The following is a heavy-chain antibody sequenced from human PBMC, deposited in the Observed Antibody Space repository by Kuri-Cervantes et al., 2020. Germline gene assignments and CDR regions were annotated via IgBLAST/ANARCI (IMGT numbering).Heavy chain of an antibody. J-gene: IGHJ3*02. CDR3: ARPKPLGAAGTSDAFDI. V-gene: IGHV1-3*01. CDR1: GYTFTSYA. D-gene: IGHD6-13*01. CDR2: INAGNGNT. Sequence: ASVKVSCKASGYTFTSYAMHWVRQAPGQRLEWMGWINAGNGNTKYSQKFQGRVTITRDTSASTVYMELSSLRSEDTAVYYCARPKPLGAAGTSDAFDIWGQGTMVTVSS.